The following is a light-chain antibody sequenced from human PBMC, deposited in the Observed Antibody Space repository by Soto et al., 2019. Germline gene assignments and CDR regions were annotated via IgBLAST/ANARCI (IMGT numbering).Light chain of an antibody. CDR2: GAS. CDR1: QPLNNN. Sequence: EIVLTQSPATLSVSPGDRATLSCRAGQPLNNNVAWYQHKPGQAPSLLLYGASTRATGIPARFSGSGSGTEFTLTISSLQSEDFAVSYWQQYEKWPPSITFGQGTRLEIK. V-gene: IGKV3-15*01. J-gene: IGKJ5*01. CDR3: QQYEKWPPSIT.